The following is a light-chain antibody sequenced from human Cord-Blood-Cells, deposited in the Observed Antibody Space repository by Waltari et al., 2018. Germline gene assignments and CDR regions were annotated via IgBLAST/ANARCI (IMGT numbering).Light chain of an antibody. V-gene: IGKV3-15*01. CDR2: VAA. CDR3: QQYNNWPYT. Sequence: EIVMTQSPATLSVSPGERATLSCRASQSVSSNLAWYQQKPGQAPRLLIYVAATRATGIPARFSGSGSGTEFTLTISSLQSEDFAVYDCQQYNNWPYTFGQGTKLEIK. J-gene: IGKJ2*01. CDR1: QSVSSN.